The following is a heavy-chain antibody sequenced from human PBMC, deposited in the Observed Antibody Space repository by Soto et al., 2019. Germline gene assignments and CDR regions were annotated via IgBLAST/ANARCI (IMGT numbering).Heavy chain of an antibody. J-gene: IGHJ3*02. Sequence: VASVKVSCKASGYSFTSYGISWVRQAPGQGPEWMGWISAYNGNTNYAQKLQGRVTMTTDTSTSTAYMELRSLRSDDTAVYYCARDAPLGRVHQWLAGGFDIWGQGTMVTVSS. D-gene: IGHD6-19*01. CDR3: ARDAPLGRVHQWLAGGFDI. V-gene: IGHV1-18*01. CDR1: GYSFTSYG. CDR2: ISAYNGNT.